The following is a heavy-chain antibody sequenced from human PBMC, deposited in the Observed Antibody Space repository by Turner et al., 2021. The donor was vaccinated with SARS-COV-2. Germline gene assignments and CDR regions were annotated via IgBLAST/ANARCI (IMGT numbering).Heavy chain of an antibody. CDR2: IYYSGST. D-gene: IGHD3-3*01. J-gene: IGHJ6*02. CDR3: GRPSVDFWCWCYYGMDD. CDR1: GGSISSSSYY. V-gene: IGHV4-39*01. Sequence: LRLQESGPGLVNPSETLSLTCTVSGGSISSSSYYWGWIRQPPGKGLEWIGVIYYSGSTYYNPSLKRRVTISVDTSTNQSSLKLSSGTAAETAVDYCGRPSVDFWCWCYYGMDDWGQGTTVTVSS.